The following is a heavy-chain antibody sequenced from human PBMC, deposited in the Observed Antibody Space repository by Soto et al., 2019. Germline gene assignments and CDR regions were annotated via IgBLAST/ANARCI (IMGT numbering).Heavy chain of an antibody. V-gene: IGHV1-18*01. CDR3: ARRLFGDYDY. J-gene: IGHJ4*02. Sequence: QAQLVQSGAEVKEPGASVKVSCKASGYSFTTSGITWVRQAPGQGLEWMGWISTYNGNTNYAQKLQERVTLTTDTSTSTAYMELRSLRSDDTAFYYCARRLFGDYDYWGQGTLVIVSS. CDR2: ISTYNGNT. D-gene: IGHD3-10*01. CDR1: GYSFTTSG.